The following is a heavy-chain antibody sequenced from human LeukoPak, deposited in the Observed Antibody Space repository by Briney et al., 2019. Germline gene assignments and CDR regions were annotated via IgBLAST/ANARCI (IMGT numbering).Heavy chain of an antibody. D-gene: IGHD3-10*01. CDR3: ARDSRITMVRGVIIPYYGMDV. CDR2: IYYSGST. Sequence: SETLSLTCAVYGGSFSGYYWSWIRQPPGKGLEWIGYIYYSGSTNYNPSLKSRVTISVDTSKNQFSLKLSSVTAADTAVYYCARDSRITMVRGVIIPYYGMDVWGQGTTVTVSS. J-gene: IGHJ6*02. CDR1: GGSFSGYY. V-gene: IGHV4-59*01.